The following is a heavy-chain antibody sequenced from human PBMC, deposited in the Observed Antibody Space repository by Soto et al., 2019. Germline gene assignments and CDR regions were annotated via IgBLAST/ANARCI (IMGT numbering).Heavy chain of an antibody. J-gene: IGHJ5*02. D-gene: IGHD1-1*01. CDR1: RFTFSDYY. CDR2: ISSSGDTI. CDR3: ARETVPPWFDP. V-gene: IGHV3-11*01. Sequence: QVQLVESGGGLVQPGGSLRLSCAASRFTFSDYYMSWIRQAPGKGLEWVSYISSSGDTIYYADSVKGRFTISRDNAKSSLYLHMNSLRAEDTAVYYCARETVPPWFDPWGQGTLVTVSS.